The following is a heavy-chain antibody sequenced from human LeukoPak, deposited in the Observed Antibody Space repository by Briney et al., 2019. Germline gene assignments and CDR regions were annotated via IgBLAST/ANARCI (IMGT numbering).Heavy chain of an antibody. J-gene: IGHJ1*01. CDR1: GFTVSTYW. CDR3: ASPPQGYYGTSGFVLH. V-gene: IGHV3-74*01. CDR2: INTDGSST. D-gene: IGHD3-22*01. Sequence: PEGSLRLSCAASGFTVSTYWMDWVRRAPGKRLVGVSRINTDGSSTTYADSVKGRFTISRDNAKNTLYLQMNSLTAEDTAVYYCASPPQGYYGTSGFVLHWGQGTLVTVSS.